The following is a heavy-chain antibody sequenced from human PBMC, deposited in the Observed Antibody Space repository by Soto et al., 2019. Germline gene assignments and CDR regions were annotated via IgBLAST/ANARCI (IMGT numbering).Heavy chain of an antibody. V-gene: IGHV5-51*01. CDR2: IYPGNSET. D-gene: IGHD3-22*01. CDR1: GYSFSSYW. CDR3: AKRSYSYDPSAFYYLFEP. Sequence: GESLKISCKGSGYSFSSYWIGWVRQMPGKGLKWIGSIYPGNSETRYSPSFQGQVTISADKSISTAYLQWNSLKASDTAIYYCAKRSYSYDPSAFYYLFEPWGQGTLVSVSS. J-gene: IGHJ5*02.